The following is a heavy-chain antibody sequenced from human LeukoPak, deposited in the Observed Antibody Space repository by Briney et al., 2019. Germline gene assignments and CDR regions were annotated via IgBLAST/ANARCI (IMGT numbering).Heavy chain of an antibody. CDR3: ARRYCSGGSCYHPFDN. V-gene: IGHV1-69*04. CDR1: GGTFSSYA. Sequence: GASVKVSCKASGGTFSSYAISWVRQAPGQGLEWMGRIIPILGIANYAQKFQGRVTITADKSTSTAYMELSSLRSEDTAVYYCARRYCSGGSCYHPFDNWGQGTLVTVSS. CDR2: IIPILGIA. D-gene: IGHD2-15*01. J-gene: IGHJ4*02.